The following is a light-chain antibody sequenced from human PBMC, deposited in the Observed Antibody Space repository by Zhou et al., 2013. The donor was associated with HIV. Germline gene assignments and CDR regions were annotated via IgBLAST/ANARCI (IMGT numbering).Light chain of an antibody. J-gene: IGKJ2*01. Sequence: DIVMTQSPLSLPVTPGEPASISCRSSQSLLHTNGYNYLDWYLQKPGQSPQLLIYLGSNRASGVPDRFSGSGSGTHFTLKISRVEAEDVGVYYCMQSKQFPYTFGLGTKLEI. CDR3: MQSKQFPYT. V-gene: IGKV2-28*01. CDR2: LGS. CDR1: QSLLHTNGYNY.